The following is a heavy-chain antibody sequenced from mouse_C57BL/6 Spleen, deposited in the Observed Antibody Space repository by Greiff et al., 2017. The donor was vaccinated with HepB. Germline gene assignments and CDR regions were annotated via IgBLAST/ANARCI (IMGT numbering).Heavy chain of an antibody. D-gene: IGHD2-10*01. CDR3: TILLSLYWYFDV. V-gene: IGHV6-3*01. CDR2: IRLKSDNYAT. J-gene: IGHJ1*03. Sequence: EVKVEESGGGLVQPGGSMKLSCVASGFTFSNYWMNWVRQSPEKGLEWVAQIRLKSDNYATHYAESVKGRFTISRDDSKSSVYLQMNNLRAEDTGIYYCTILLSLYWYFDVWGTGTTVTVSS. CDR1: GFTFSNYW.